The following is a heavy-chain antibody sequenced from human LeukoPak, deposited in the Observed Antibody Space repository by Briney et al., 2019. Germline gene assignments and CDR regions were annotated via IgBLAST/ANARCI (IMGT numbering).Heavy chain of an antibody. D-gene: IGHD3-16*02. Sequence: PGGSLRLPCAASGFTFGAYWMSWFRQAPGKGPEWVASTKDDGSAQFYVDSLEGRFTISRDNAKNTLYLQMDTMRVEDTAVYYCARHIVGEQNFDYWSQGTLVTVSS. J-gene: IGHJ4*02. V-gene: IGHV3-7*01. CDR3: ARHIVGEQNFDY. CDR1: GFTFGAYW. CDR2: TKDDGSAQ.